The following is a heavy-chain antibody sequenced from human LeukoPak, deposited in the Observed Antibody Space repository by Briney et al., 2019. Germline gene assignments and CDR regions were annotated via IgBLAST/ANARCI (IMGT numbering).Heavy chain of an antibody. J-gene: IGHJ4*02. D-gene: IGHD1-26*01. CDR2: IYHSGNT. V-gene: IGHV4-61*01. CDR3: ARDGVSATYYSFDY. Sequence: PSETLSLTCTLSGVSVSSWNYYWTWIRQPPGGGLEWIGYIYHSGNTNYNPSLKSRVTISRDTSKNQFSLRLTSVTAADTAVYYCARDGVSATYYSFDYWGQGILGTVSS. CDR1: GVSVSSWNYY.